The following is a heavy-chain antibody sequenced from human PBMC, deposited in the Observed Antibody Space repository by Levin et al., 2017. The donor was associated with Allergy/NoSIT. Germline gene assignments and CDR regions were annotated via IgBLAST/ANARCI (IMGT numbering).Heavy chain of an antibody. D-gene: IGHD2/OR15-2a*01. Sequence: PGESLKISCTASGFTFGDYAMSWFRQAPGKGLEWVGFIRRRAYGGTTEYAASVKGRFTISRDDSKSIVYLQMSSLKTEDTAVYYCSSDEVGSNILHYAGDYWGQGTLVTVSS. V-gene: IGHV3-49*03. CDR1: GFTFGDYA. CDR3: SSDEVGSNILHYAGDY. J-gene: IGHJ4*02. CDR2: IRRRAYGGTT.